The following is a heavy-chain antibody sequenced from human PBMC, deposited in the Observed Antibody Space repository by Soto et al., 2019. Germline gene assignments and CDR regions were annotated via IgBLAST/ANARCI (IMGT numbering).Heavy chain of an antibody. CDR2: IWFDGSDK. CDR1: GFTFSSYG. D-gene: IGHD2-2*01. CDR3: ARLYCSSTSCYSVGAFDI. V-gene: IGHV3-33*01. Sequence: GGSLRLSCAASGFTFSSYGMHWVRQAPGKGLEWVALIWFDGSDKYYADSVKGRFTISRDNSKSTLYLQMNSLRAEDTAVYYCARLYCSSTSCYSVGAFDIRGQGTMVTVSS. J-gene: IGHJ3*02.